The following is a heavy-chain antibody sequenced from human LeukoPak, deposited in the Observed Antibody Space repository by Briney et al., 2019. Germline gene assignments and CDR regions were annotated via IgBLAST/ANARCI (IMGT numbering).Heavy chain of an antibody. V-gene: IGHV1-69*04. J-gene: IGHJ6*02. D-gene: IGHD2-15*01. Sequence: ASVKVSCKASGGTFSSYAISWVRQAPGQGLEWMGRIIPILGIANYAQKFQGRVTITADKSTSTAYMELSSLRSEDAAVYYCARDQDCSGGSCYFLAYCDGDCYPYYYYYYGMDVWGQGTTVTVSS. CDR3: ARDQDCSGGSCYFLAYCDGDCYPYYYYYYGMDV. CDR2: IIPILGIA. CDR1: GGTFSSYA.